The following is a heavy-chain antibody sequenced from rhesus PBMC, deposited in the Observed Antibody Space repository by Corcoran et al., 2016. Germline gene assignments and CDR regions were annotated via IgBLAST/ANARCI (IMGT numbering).Heavy chain of an antibody. CDR3: TRKAGGTLDC. V-gene: IGHV3S26*01. CDR2: IRESVGTI. J-gene: IGHJ4*01. Sequence: DVQLVESGGGLVKPGGSLRLSCVASGFTFSTYVMPWVRQAPGKGLEWVAVIRESVGTISNADAVKGRFTITRDNAKTSLFLQMNSLGAEDTAVYYCTRKAGGTLDCWGQGVLVTVSS. D-gene: IGHD2-27*01. CDR1: GFTFSTYV.